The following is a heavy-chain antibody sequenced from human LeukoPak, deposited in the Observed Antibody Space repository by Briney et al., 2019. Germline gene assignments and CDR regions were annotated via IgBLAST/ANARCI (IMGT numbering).Heavy chain of an antibody. CDR2: ISAYNGNT. Sequence: SSVKVSCKASGYTFTSYGISWVRQAPAQGLEWMGWISAYNGNTNYAQKLQGRVTMTTDTSTSTAYMEMRSLRSDDTAVYYCARGHYDYVWGSYRQGYYFDYWGQGTLVTVSS. J-gene: IGHJ4*02. CDR3: ARGHYDYVWGSYRQGYYFDY. V-gene: IGHV1-18*01. CDR1: GYTFTSYG. D-gene: IGHD3-16*02.